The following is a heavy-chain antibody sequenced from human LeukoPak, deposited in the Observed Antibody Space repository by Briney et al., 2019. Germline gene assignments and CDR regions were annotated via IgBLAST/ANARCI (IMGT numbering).Heavy chain of an antibody. CDR1: GFTFSSYW. CDR3: ARDLGSSSSYVYYYYYGMDV. D-gene: IGHD6-13*01. J-gene: IGHJ6*02. Sequence: PGGSLRLSCAASGFTFSSYWMHWVRQAPGKGLVWVSRINSDGSSTRYADSVKGRFTISRDNAKNTLYLQMNSLRAEDTGVYYCARDLGSSSSYVYYYYYGMDVWGQGTTVTVSS. V-gene: IGHV3-74*01. CDR2: INSDGSST.